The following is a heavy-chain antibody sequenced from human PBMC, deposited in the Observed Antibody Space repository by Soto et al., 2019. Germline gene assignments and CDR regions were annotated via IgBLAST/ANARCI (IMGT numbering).Heavy chain of an antibody. CDR1: GFTFSNYG. CDR2: IWYDGSNK. D-gene: IGHD1-26*01. J-gene: IGHJ4*02. CDR3: ARDHDYSVSFYDY. Sequence: PGGSLRLSCAASGFTFSNYGMHWVRQAPGKGLEWVAVIWYDGSNKNYADSVKGRFTISRDNSQNTLYLQMNNLRVEDTAVYYCARDHDYSVSFYDYWGQGTLVTVSS. V-gene: IGHV3-33*01.